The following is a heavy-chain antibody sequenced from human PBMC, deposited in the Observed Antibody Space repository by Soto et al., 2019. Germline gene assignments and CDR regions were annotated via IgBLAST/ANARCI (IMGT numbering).Heavy chain of an antibody. J-gene: IGHJ4*02. Sequence: TLSLTCTVSGGSISSYYWSWIRQPPGKGLEWIGYIYYSGSTNYNPSLKSRVTISVDTSKNQFSLKLSSVTAADTAVYYCARAYFFSSGWFYFDYWGQGTLVTVSS. CDR3: ARAYFFSSGWFYFDY. CDR1: GGSISSYY. D-gene: IGHD6-19*01. CDR2: IYYSGST. V-gene: IGHV4-59*01.